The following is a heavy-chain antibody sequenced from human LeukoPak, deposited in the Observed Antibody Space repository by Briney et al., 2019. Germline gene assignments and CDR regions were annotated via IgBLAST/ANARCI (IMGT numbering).Heavy chain of an antibody. CDR3: ARDNALIAAVVFDY. V-gene: IGHV4-39*07. J-gene: IGHJ4*02. CDR2: IYHSGST. Sequence: SETLSLTCTVSSGSITSSTYYWGWIRQPPGKGLEWIGSIYHSGSTYYNPSLKSRVTISVDTSKNQFSLKLTSVTAADTAVYYCARDNALIAAVVFDYWGQGTLVTVSS. CDR1: SGSITSSTYY. D-gene: IGHD6-13*01.